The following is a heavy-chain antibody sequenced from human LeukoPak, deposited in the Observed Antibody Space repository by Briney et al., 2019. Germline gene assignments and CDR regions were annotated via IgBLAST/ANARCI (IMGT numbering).Heavy chain of an antibody. CDR1: GGSFSDYY. CDR3: ARIVGATKYYFDY. Sequence: SETLSLTCAVYGGSFSDYYWSWIRQPPGKGLEWIGTIYYSGSTYYNPSLKSRVTISVDTSKNQFSLKLSSVTAADTAVYYCARIVGATKYYFDYWGQGTLVTVSS. D-gene: IGHD1-26*01. J-gene: IGHJ4*02. CDR2: IYYSGST. V-gene: IGHV4-34*01.